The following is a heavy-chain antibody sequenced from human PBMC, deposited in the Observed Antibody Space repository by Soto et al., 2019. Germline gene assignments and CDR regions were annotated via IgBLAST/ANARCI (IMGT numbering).Heavy chain of an antibody. CDR1: GFTFSSYA. J-gene: IGHJ4*02. CDR2: ISGSGDST. CDR3: ARRGPGTYFDY. V-gene: IGHV3-23*01. D-gene: IGHD6-13*01. Sequence: PGGSLRLCCAASGFTFSSYAMNWVRQAPGKGLEWVSVISGSGDSTYYADSVKGRFTISRDNSKNTLYLQMNSLRAEDTAVYYCARRGPGTYFDYWGQGTLVTVPQ.